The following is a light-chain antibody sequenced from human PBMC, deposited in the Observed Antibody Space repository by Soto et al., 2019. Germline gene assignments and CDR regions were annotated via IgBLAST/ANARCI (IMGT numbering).Light chain of an antibody. J-gene: IGKJ5*01. CDR1: QGISTY. Sequence: LTQSPATLSLSPGERATLSCTASQGISTYIAWYQQKPGHPPRLLMFDASRRATGIPPRFSGGGFGTQFTLTINNLAPDDFAVYYCQQRGETFGPGTRLEI. V-gene: IGKV3-11*01. CDR3: QQRGET. CDR2: DAS.